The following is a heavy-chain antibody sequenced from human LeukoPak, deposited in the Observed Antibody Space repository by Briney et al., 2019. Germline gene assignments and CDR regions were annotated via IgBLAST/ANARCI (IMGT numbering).Heavy chain of an antibody. D-gene: IGHD2-2*01. V-gene: IGHV3-23*01. CDR2: ISGSGGST. CDR1: GFTFSSYA. CDR3: AKRRCSSTSCYPFDY. Sequence: GGSLRLSCAASGFTFSSYAMSWARQAPGKGLEWVSAISGSGGSTYYADSVKGRFAISRDNSKNTLYLQMNSLRAEDTAVYYCAKRRCSSTSCYPFDYWGQGTLVTVSS. J-gene: IGHJ4*02.